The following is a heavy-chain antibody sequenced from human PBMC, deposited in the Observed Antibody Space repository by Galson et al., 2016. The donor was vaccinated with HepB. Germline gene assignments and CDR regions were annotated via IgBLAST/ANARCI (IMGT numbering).Heavy chain of an antibody. CDR2: IKEDGSDK. J-gene: IGHJ4*02. CDR1: GFTFSGFW. Sequence: SLRLSCAASGFTFSGFWMNWVRQAPGKGLEWVAIIKEDGSDKQYVDSVKGRFTISRDNAKNSLYLQMDSLRGEDTAVYYCARGSGYLIDYWGQGTLVTVSS. D-gene: IGHD5-18*01. CDR3: ARGSGYLIDY. V-gene: IGHV3-7*04.